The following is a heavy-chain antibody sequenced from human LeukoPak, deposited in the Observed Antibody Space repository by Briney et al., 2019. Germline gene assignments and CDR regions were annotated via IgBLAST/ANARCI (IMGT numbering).Heavy chain of an antibody. CDR2: INPSGGAT. CDR1: GYTFTSYY. Sequence: ASVKVSCKASGYTFTSYYMHWVRQAPGQGLEWMGIINPSGGATSYAQKFQGRVTMTRDTSTSTVYMELSSLRSEDTAVYYCARERWISLAGRDYFDYWGQGTLVTVSS. D-gene: IGHD6-19*01. V-gene: IGHV1-46*01. J-gene: IGHJ4*02. CDR3: ARERWISLAGRDYFDY.